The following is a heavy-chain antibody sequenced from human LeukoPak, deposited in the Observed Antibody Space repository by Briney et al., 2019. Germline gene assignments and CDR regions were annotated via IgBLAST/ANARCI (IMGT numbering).Heavy chain of an antibody. CDR1: GFAFSRSW. CDR2: IQPDGSEQ. J-gene: IGHJ6*04. V-gene: IGHV3-7*01. CDR3: AELGITMIGGV. Sequence: PGGSLRLSCVASGFAFSRSWMSWVRQAPGKGLEWVGNIQPDGSEQYPVDSVKGRFTISRDNSRNSLFLQMNSLRAEDTAVYYCAELGITMIGGVWGKGTTVTISS. D-gene: IGHD3-10*02.